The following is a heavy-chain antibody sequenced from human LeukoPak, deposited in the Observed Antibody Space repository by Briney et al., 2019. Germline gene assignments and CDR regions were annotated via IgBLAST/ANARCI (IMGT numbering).Heavy chain of an antibody. CDR2: ISYDGSNK. V-gene: IGHV3-30*04. J-gene: IGHJ5*02. CDR1: GFTFSSYA. D-gene: IGHD3-16*01. Sequence: GGSLRLSCAASGFTFSSYAMHWVRQAPGKGLEWVAVISYDGSNKYYADSVKGRFTISRDNSKNTLYLQMNSLRAEDTAVYYCAKASTSGLYNWFDPWGQGTLVTVSS. CDR3: AKASTSGLYNWFDP.